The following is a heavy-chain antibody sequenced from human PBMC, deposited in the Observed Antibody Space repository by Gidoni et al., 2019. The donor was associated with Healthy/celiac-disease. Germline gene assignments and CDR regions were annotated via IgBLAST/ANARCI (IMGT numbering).Heavy chain of an antibody. CDR2: IIHIFGTA. D-gene: IGHD3-10*01. J-gene: IGHJ5*02. V-gene: IGHV1-69*01. CDR1: GGTFSSYA. Sequence: QVQLVQSGAEAKKPGSSVKVSCKASGGTFSSYAISWVRQAPGQGLEWMGGIIHIFGTANYAQKVQGRVTITADESTSTDYMELSSLRSEDTAVYYCARDGYYYGSGGAPAWGQGTLVTVSS. CDR3: ARDGYYYGSGGAPA.